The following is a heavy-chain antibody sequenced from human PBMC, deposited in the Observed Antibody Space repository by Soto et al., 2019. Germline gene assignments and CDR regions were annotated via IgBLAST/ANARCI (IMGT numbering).Heavy chain of an antibody. CDR3: AREGYSSSWHPFPLFDY. V-gene: IGHV1-69*13. Sequence: ASVKVSCKASGGTFSSYAISWVRQAPGQGLEWMGGIIPIFGTANYAQKFQGRVTITADESTSTAYMELSSLRSEDTAVYYCAREGYSSSWHPFPLFDYCGQRTLVTVSS. D-gene: IGHD6-13*01. CDR1: GGTFSSYA. CDR2: IIPIFGTA. J-gene: IGHJ4*02.